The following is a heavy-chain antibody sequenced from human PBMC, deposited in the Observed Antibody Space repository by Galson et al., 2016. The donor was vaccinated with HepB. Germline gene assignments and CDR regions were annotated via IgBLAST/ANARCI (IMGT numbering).Heavy chain of an antibody. CDR1: GYTFTGYY. V-gene: IGHV1-2*02. D-gene: IGHD5-12*01. CDR3: ARDRLGGYDYH. J-gene: IGHJ5*02. Sequence: SVKVSCKASGYTFTGYYMHWVRQAPGQGLEWMGWINPNSGGTNYAQKFQGRVTMTRDTSISTAYMELSSLRSNDTVVYYCARDRLGGYDYHWGQGTLVTVSS. CDR2: INPNSGGT.